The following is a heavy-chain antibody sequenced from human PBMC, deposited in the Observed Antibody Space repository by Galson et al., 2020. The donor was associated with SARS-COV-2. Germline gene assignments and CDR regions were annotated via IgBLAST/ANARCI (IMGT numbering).Heavy chain of an antibody. CDR1: GGSFSGYY. V-gene: IGHV4-34*01. CDR2: INHSGST. J-gene: IGHJ4*02. D-gene: IGHD3-10*01. Sequence: SETLSLTCAVYGGSFSGYYWSWIRQPPGKGLEWIGEINHSGSTNYNPSLKSRVTISVDTSKNQFSLKLSSVTAADTAVYYCARGSPGITAIDYWGQGTLVTVSS. CDR3: ARGSPGITAIDY.